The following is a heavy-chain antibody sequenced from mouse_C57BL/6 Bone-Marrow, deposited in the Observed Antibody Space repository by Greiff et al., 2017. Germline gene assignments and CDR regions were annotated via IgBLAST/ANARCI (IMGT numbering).Heavy chain of an antibody. D-gene: IGHD1-1*01. J-gene: IGHJ1*03. CDR3: ARGKGLLLRSYWYFDV. Sequence: EVQLQEPGPELVKPGASVKISCKASGYSFTDYNMNWVKQSNGKSLEWIGVINPNYGSTSYNQKFKGKATLTVDQSSSTAYMQLNSLTSEDSAVYYCARGKGLLLRSYWYFDVWGTGTTVTVSS. CDR1: GYSFTDYN. CDR2: INPNYGST. V-gene: IGHV1-39*01.